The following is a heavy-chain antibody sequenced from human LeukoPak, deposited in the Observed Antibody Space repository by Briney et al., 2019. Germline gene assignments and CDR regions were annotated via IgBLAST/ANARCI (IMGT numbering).Heavy chain of an antibody. CDR3: TRDSSYGDYSTAFDY. CDR2: SSGSTT. CDR1: GFSFSNYA. D-gene: IGHD4-17*01. Sequence: GGSLRLSCAASGFSFSNYAMTWVRQAPGKGLEWVSSSGSTTDYSDSVYGRFTISRDNSKNTMYLQIHHLRVDGTAVYYCTRDSSYGDYSTAFDYWGQGALVTVSS. J-gene: IGHJ4*02. V-gene: IGHV3-23*01.